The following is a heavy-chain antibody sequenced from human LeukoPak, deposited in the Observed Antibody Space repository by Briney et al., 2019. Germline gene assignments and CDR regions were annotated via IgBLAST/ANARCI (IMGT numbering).Heavy chain of an antibody. CDR3: AREGPSIAARLYYYYYMDV. V-gene: IGHV4-34*01. J-gene: IGHJ6*03. D-gene: IGHD6-6*01. Sequence: SETLSLTCAVYGGSFSGYYWSWIRQPPGKGLEWIGEINHSGSTNYNPSLKSRVTISVDTSKNQFSLKLSSVTAADTAVYYCAREGPSIAARLYYYYYMDVWGKGTTVTVSS. CDR2: INHSGST. CDR1: GGSFSGYY.